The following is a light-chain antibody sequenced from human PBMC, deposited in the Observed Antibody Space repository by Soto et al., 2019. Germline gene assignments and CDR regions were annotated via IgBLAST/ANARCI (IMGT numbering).Light chain of an antibody. J-gene: IGLJ1*01. CDR2: EVS. Sequence: GASSDVGGYNYVSWYQQHPGKAPKLMIYEVSNRPSGVSNRFSGSKSGNTASLTISGLQAEDEADYYCSSYTSSSTAYVFGTGTRSPS. V-gene: IGLV2-14*01. CDR1: SSDVGGYNY. CDR3: SSYTSSSTAYV.